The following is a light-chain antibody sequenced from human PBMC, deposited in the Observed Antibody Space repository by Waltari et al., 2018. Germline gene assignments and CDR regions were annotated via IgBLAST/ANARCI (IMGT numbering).Light chain of an antibody. CDR3: QQYGSPVT. V-gene: IGKV3-20*01. CDR2: GAS. CDR1: QSVSSSY. Sequence: EIVLTQSPGTLSLSPGERATLSCRASQSVSSSYLAWYQQKPGQAPRLLIYGASNRATGIPDRFSGSGSGTDFTLSISRLEPEDFAVYYCQQYGSPVTFGQGTKVEIK. J-gene: IGKJ2*01.